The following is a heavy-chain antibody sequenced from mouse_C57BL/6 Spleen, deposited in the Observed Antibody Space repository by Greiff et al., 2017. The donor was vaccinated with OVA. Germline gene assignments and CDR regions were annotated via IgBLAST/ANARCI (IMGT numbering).Heavy chain of an antibody. J-gene: IGHJ1*03. CDR3: ARRYYSHWYFDV. CDR2: ISSGSSTI. V-gene: IGHV5-17*01. D-gene: IGHD2-12*01. CDR1: GFTFSDYG. Sequence: EVQRVESGGGLVKPGGSLKLSCAASGFTFSDYGMHWVRQAPEKGLEWVAYISSGSSTIYYADTVKGRFTISRDNAKNTLFLQMTSLRSEDTAMYYCARRYYSHWYFDVWGTGTTVTVSS.